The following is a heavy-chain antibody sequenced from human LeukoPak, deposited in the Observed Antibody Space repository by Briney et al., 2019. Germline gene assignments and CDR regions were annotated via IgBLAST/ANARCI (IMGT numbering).Heavy chain of an antibody. D-gene: IGHD3-3*01. CDR2: MNPNNGGT. J-gene: IGHJ6*02. CDR3: ARGAIFGVTPRGYGMDV. Sequence: ASVKVSCKASGYTFTIYDINWVRQAPGQGLEWVGWMNPNNGGTVYAQKFQGRVTMTSDTSTGTSYMELNSLRSEDTAVYYCARGAIFGVTPRGYGMDVWGQGTTVTVSS. CDR1: GYTFTIYD. V-gene: IGHV1-8*01.